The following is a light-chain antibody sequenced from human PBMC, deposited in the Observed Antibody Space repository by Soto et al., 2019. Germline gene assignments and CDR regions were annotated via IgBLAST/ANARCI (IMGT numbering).Light chain of an antibody. CDR1: QSVSSN. Sequence: EIVMTQSPATLSVSPGERATLSCRASQSVSSNFAWYQQKPGQAPRLLIYGASTRATGIPARFSGSGSGTEFTLTISSLQSEDFAVYYCHQYNNWPGYTFGQGTKLEIK. V-gene: IGKV3-15*01. J-gene: IGKJ2*01. CDR2: GAS. CDR3: HQYNNWPGYT.